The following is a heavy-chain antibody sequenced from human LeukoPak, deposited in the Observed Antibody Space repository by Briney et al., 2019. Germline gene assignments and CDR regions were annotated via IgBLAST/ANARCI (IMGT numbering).Heavy chain of an antibody. D-gene: IGHD2-21*01. J-gene: IGHJ6*01. CDR3: ARDPKLLWCGQALGYYYGMDV. V-gene: IGHV1-69*04. CDR2: IIPILGIA. CDR1: GGTFSSYT. Sequence: GSSVKVSCKASGGTFSSYTSSWVPQAPGQGLEWMGRIIPILGIANYAQKLQGRVTITADKSTTTACMDLSSLRSEDMAVYCCARDPKLLWCGQALGYYYGMDVWGQGTTVTVSS.